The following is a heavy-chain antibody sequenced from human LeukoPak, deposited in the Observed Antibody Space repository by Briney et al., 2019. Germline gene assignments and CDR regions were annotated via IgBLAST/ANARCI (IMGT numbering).Heavy chain of an antibody. V-gene: IGHV3-48*03. CDR1: GFTFSSYE. Sequence: GGSLRLSCAASGFTFSSYEMNWVRQAPGKGLEWVSYISSSGSTIYYADSVKGRFTISRDNAKNSLYLQMNSLRAEDTAVYYCARDSDYGDYVNWFDPWGQGTLVTVSS. D-gene: IGHD4-17*01. CDR2: ISSSGSTI. J-gene: IGHJ5*02. CDR3: ARDSDYGDYVNWFDP.